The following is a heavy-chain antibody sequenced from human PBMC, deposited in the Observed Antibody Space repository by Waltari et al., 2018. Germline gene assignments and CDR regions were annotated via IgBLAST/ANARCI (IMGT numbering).Heavy chain of an antibody. Sequence: QVQLVQSGAEVKKPGASVKVSCKASGYTFTGYYMHWVRQAPGQGLEWVGGINPNSGGTNNAQKFQGRVTMTRDTSISTAYMELSKLRSDDTAVYYCARVLYCSGGSCYWAFDPWGQGTLVTVSS. CDR1: GYTFTGYY. CDR2: INPNSGGT. D-gene: IGHD2-15*01. CDR3: ARVLYCSGGSCYWAFDP. J-gene: IGHJ5*02. V-gene: IGHV1-2*02.